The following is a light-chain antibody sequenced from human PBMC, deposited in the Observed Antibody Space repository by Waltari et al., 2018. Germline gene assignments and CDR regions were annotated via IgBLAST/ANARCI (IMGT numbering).Light chain of an antibody. Sequence: QSALTQPPSASGSPGQSVTISCTGTSSDVGGHNFVSWYQQHPGKAPKGIIYEVTKRPSGFPDRFSGSKSGNTASLTVSGLQTEDEADYYCCSYAGSDTPYVFGTGTTVTVL. CDR1: SSDVGGHNF. CDR3: CSYAGSDTPYV. V-gene: IGLV2-8*01. J-gene: IGLJ1*01. CDR2: EVT.